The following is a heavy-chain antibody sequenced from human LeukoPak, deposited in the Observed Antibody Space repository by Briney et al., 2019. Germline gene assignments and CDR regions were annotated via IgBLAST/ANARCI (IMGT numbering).Heavy chain of an antibody. CDR1: GFTFDDYA. CDR3: ARGDGFMIRD. J-gene: IGHJ4*02. CDR2: ISWNSGSI. V-gene: IGHV3-9*01. D-gene: IGHD3-10*01. Sequence: GGFLRLSCAASGFTFDDYAMHWVRQAPGKGLEWVSGISWNSGSIGYADSVKGRFTISRDNSKNTLYLQMNSLRVEDTAVYYCARGDGFMIRDWGQGTLVTVSS.